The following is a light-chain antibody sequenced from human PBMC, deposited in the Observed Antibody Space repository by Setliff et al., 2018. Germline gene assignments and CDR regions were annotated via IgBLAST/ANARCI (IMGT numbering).Light chain of an antibody. J-gene: IGLJ3*02. CDR2: DVS. Sequence: QSVLTQPASVSGSPGQSITMSCIGSSSDVGSYKFVSWYQQLPGKAPKLIIYDVSFRHSGVSNRFSASKSGNTASLTISGLQAEDEGDYYCASYTNSPYLDWLFGGGTKVTVL. CDR3: ASYTNSPYLDWL. CDR1: SSDVGSYKF. V-gene: IGLV2-14*03.